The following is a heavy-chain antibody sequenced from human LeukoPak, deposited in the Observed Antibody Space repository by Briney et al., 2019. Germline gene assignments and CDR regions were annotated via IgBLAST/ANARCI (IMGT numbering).Heavy chain of an antibody. CDR3: AKEVYYDFWSGYYMGYYYYYGMDV. V-gene: IGHV3-30-3*01. CDR1: GFTFSSYA. CDR2: ISYDGSNK. D-gene: IGHD3-3*01. J-gene: IGHJ6*02. Sequence: HPGRSLRLSCAASGFTFSSYAMHWVRQAPGKGLEWVAVISYDGSNKYYADSVKGRFTISRDNSKNTLYLQMNSLRAEDTAVYYCAKEVYYDFWSGYYMGYYYYYGMDVWGQGTTVTVSS.